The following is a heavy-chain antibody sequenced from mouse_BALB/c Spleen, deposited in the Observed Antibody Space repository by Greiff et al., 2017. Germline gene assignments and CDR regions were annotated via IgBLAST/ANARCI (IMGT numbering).Heavy chain of an antibody. J-gene: IGHJ3*01. CDR2: ISSGGSYT. D-gene: IGHD2-4*01. V-gene: IGHV5-6*01. Sequence: EVQRVESGGDLVKPGGSLKLSCAASGFTFSSYGMSWVRQTPDKRLEWVATISSGGSYTYYPDSVKGRFTISRDNAKNTLYLQMSSLKSEDTAMYDCARRGYDYDVWFAYWGQGTLVTVSA. CDR3: ARRGYDYDVWFAY. CDR1: GFTFSSYG.